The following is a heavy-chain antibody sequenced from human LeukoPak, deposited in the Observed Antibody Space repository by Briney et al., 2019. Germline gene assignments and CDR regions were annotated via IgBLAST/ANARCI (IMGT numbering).Heavy chain of an antibody. J-gene: IGHJ6*02. V-gene: IGHV4-59*01. CDR3: ARERANYYGMDV. CDR2: IYYSGST. Sequence: SETLSLTCTVSGGSISSYYWSWIRQPPGKGLEWIGYIYYSGSTNYNPSLKSRVTISVDTSKNQFSLKLSSVTAADTAVYYCARERANYYGMDVWGQRTTVTVSS. CDR1: GGSISSYY.